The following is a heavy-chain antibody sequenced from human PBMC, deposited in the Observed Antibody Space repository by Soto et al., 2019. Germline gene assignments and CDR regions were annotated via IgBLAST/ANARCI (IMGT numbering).Heavy chain of an antibody. J-gene: IGHJ5*02. CDR3: SGHGAGSA. D-gene: IGHD5-12*01. V-gene: IGHV3-23*01. CDR2: ITGSGRT. CDR1: EFTLTNNG. Sequence: EVQMLESGGGLVQPGGSLRLSCAVSEFTLTNNGMTWARQAPGKGLEWVSDITGSGRTYYADSVKGRFTISKDSSKNTLYLEMNSRRVEDTAVYYCSGHGAGSAWGQGTLVTVAS.